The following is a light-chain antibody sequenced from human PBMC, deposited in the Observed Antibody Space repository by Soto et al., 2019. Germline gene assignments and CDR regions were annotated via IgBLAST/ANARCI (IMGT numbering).Light chain of an antibody. Sequence: EIVLTQSPATLSVSPGERVTLSCRASQNLLRLLNWYQQRPGQAPRPLIYDGSKRAAGVPDRISGDRSGTDYTLTISSLELEDFAVYYCKQRTRWPMTFGQGTRLEIK. J-gene: IGKJ5*01. CDR2: DGS. CDR1: QNLLRL. CDR3: KQRTRWPMT. V-gene: IGKV3-11*01.